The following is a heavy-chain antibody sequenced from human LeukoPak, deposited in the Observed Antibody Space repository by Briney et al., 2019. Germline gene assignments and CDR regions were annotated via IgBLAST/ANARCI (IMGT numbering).Heavy chain of an antibody. V-gene: IGHV3-48*04. J-gene: IGHJ5*02. Sequence: GGSLRLSCAASGFTFSSYSMNWVRQAPGKGLEWVSYISSSSGTIYYADSVKGRFTISRDNAKNSLYLQMNSLRAEDTAVYYCARGSISLGYTPWGQGTLVTVSS. D-gene: IGHD5-18*01. CDR3: ARGSISLGYTP. CDR2: ISSSSGTI. CDR1: GFTFSSYS.